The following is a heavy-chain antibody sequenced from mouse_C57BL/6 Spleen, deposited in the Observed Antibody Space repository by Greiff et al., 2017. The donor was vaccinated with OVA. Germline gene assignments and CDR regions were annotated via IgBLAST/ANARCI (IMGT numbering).Heavy chain of an antibody. CDR3: ARGGYSLSYYAMDY. D-gene: IGHD6-2*01. V-gene: IGHV1-52*01. Sequence: QVQLQQPGAELVRPGSSVKLSCKASGYTFTSSWMHWVKQRPIQGLEWIGNIYPSDSETHYNQKFKDKATLTVDKSSSTAYMQLSSLTSEDSAVYSCARGGYSLSYYAMDYWGQGTSVTVSS. CDR2: IYPSDSET. CDR1: GYTFTSSW. J-gene: IGHJ4*01.